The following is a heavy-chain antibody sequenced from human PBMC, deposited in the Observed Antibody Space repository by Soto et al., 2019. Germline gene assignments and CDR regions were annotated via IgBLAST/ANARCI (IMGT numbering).Heavy chain of an antibody. CDR2: INMDGSST. J-gene: IGHJ4*02. CDR1: GFTFSSDW. CDR3: ARGPRGLYGNDY. Sequence: EVQLVESGGGLVQPGGSLRLSCAASGFTFSSDWMHWVRQAAGKGLVWVPRINMDGSSTNYADSVKGRFTISRDNAKNTLYLQMNSLRADDTAVYYCARGPRGLYGNDYWGQGALVTVSS. V-gene: IGHV3-74*01. D-gene: IGHD2-8*01.